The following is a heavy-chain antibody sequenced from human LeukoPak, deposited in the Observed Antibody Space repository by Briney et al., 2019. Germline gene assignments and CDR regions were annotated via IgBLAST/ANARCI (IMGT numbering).Heavy chain of an antibody. CDR1: GFTFSKAW. CDR3: TTAGLGQ. CDR2: IKSKTDGGTA. Sequence: GGSLRLSCAASGFTFSKAWMSWVRQAPGKGLEWGGRIKSKTDGGTADYAAPVKGRFTISRDDSKNTLYLQMNSLKTEDTAVYYCTTAGLGQWGQGTLVTVSS. J-gene: IGHJ4*02. D-gene: IGHD1-26*01. V-gene: IGHV3-15*01.